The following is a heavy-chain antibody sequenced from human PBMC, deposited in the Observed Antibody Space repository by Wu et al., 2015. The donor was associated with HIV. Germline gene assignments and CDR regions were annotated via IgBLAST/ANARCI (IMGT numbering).Heavy chain of an antibody. D-gene: IGHD5-12*01. V-gene: IGHV1-69*05. CDR2: IIPSFVTA. CDR3: ATDGDYMSGSVY. Sequence: QVRLVQSGVEVKETGASVKVSCEISGYTFTNFGISWVRQAPGQGLEWMGGIIPSFVTAHYAQKFQGRVTITTDESTSTAYMELNSLKSEDAAVYYCATDGDYMSGSVYWGQGTVVTVSS. CDR1: GYTFTNFG. J-gene: IGHJ4*02.